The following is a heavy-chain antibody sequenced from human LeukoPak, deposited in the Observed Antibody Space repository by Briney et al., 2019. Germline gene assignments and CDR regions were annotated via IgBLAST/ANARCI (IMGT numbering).Heavy chain of an antibody. CDR2: ISSGSTYI. Sequence: NPGGSLRLSCAASGFSFSSYSMNWVRQAPGKGLEWVSSISSGSTYIYYADPVKGRFTISRDNAKNSLYLQVSTLRAEDTAVYYCAREISSSTSFDYWGQGTLVTVSS. J-gene: IGHJ4*02. CDR1: GFSFSSYS. V-gene: IGHV3-21*01. CDR3: AREISSSTSFDY. D-gene: IGHD2-2*01.